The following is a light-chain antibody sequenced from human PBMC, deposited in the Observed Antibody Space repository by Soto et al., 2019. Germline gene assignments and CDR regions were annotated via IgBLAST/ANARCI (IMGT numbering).Light chain of an antibody. CDR2: EVG. V-gene: IGLV2-14*01. CDR3: SSYRSSSTLQV. Sequence: QSALTQPASVSGSPGQSITISCTGTGSDVGGYTYVSWYQQYPGKAPKLIIYEVGNRPSGVSNRFSGSKSANTASLTISGLQPEDEADYYYSSYRSSSTLQVFGGGTKLTVL. CDR1: GSDVGGYTY. J-gene: IGLJ2*01.